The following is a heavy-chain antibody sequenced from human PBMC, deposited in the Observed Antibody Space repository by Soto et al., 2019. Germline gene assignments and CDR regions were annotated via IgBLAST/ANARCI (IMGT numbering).Heavy chain of an antibody. Sequence: SEPLCLTCTVSGGSISRYYWNWIRQPPGKGLEWIGYIYYSGSTNYKPSLKSRVTISVDTSKNQFSLKLSSVTAADTAVYYCARDPGSGSYYGWFDPWGQGTLVTVSS. V-gene: IGHV4-59*01. J-gene: IGHJ5*01. CDR1: GGSISRYY. CDR3: ARDPGSGSYYGWFDP. D-gene: IGHD3-10*01. CDR2: IYYSGST.